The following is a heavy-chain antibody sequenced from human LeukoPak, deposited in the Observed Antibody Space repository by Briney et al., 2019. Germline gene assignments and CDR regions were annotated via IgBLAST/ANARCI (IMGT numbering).Heavy chain of an antibody. CDR2: IYTVGST. CDR1: GGSIGSYY. D-gene: IGHD3-3*01. Sequence: SETLSLTCTVSGGSIGSYYWNWIRQPAGKGLEWIGRIYTVGSTNYNPSLKSRVTISVDKSKNQFSLKLTSVTAADTAVYYCARMRGWSGPFDYWGQGTLVTVSS. V-gene: IGHV4-4*07. CDR3: ARMRGWSGPFDY. J-gene: IGHJ4*02.